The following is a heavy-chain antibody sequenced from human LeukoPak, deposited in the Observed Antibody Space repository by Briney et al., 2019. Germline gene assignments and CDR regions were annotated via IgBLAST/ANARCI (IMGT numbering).Heavy chain of an antibody. V-gene: IGHV1-2*02. Sequence: GASVKVSCKASGYTFTGYYMHWVRQAPGQGLEWMGWINPNSGGPNYAQKFQGRVTMTRDTSISTAYLELSRLRSDDTAVYYCAREEYDFWSGFLGYWGQGTLVTVSS. CDR3: AREEYDFWSGFLGY. CDR2: INPNSGGP. J-gene: IGHJ4*02. CDR1: GYTFTGYY. D-gene: IGHD3-3*01.